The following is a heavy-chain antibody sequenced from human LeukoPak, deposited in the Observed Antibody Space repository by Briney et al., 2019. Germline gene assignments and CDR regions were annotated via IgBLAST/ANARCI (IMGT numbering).Heavy chain of an antibody. V-gene: IGHV3-11*03. Sequence: GGSLRLSCAASGFTFSEYSMTRIRQAPGKGLEWVSYISGSSRNINYADSVEGRFTISRDNANNLLYLQMNSLRVEDTAVYYCAGRTSSSWHYWGQGTLVTVSS. J-gene: IGHJ4*02. D-gene: IGHD6-13*01. CDR1: GFTFSEYS. CDR3: AGRTSSSWHY. CDR2: ISGSSRNI.